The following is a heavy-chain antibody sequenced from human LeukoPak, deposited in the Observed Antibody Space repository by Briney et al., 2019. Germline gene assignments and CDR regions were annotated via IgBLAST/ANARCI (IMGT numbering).Heavy chain of an antibody. Sequence: SETLSLTCAVYGGSFSGYYWSWISQPPGKGLEWIGEINHSGSTNYNPSLKSRVTISVDTSKNQFSLKLSSVTAADTAVYYCARGRSSGWYGSYYYYYGMDVWGQGTTVTVSS. V-gene: IGHV4-34*01. CDR1: GGSFSGYY. CDR2: INHSGST. CDR3: ARGRSSGWYGSYYYYYGMDV. D-gene: IGHD6-19*01. J-gene: IGHJ6*02.